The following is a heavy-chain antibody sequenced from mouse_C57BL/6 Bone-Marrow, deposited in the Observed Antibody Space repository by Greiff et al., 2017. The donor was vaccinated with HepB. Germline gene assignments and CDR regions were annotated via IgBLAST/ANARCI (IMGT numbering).Heavy chain of an antibody. J-gene: IGHJ1*03. CDR3: ARYHYYGSSYWYFDV. CDR2: IYPRSGNT. Sequence: VQLKESGAELARPGASVKLSCKASGYTFTSYGISWVKQRTGQGLEWIGEIYPRSGNTYYNEKFKGKATLTADKSSSTAYMELRSLTSEDSAVYFCARYHYYGSSYWYFDVWGTGTTVTVSS. V-gene: IGHV1-81*01. CDR1: GYTFTSYG. D-gene: IGHD1-1*01.